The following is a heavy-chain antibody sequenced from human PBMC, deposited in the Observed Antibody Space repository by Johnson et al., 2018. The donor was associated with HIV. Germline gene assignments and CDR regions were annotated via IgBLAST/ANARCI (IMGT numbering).Heavy chain of an antibody. D-gene: IGHD1-26*01. V-gene: IGHV3-NL1*01. CDR3: VRDPGWGALDI. J-gene: IGHJ3*02. CDR1: GFTFSSYG. Sequence: QVQLVESGGGVVQPGRSLRLSCAASGFTFSSYGMHWVRQAPGKGLEWVSVIYGGGSTYYADSVKGRFTISRDNAENSLFLQIHSLRAEDTAVYYCVRDPGWGALDIWGHGTMVTVSS. CDR2: IYGGGST.